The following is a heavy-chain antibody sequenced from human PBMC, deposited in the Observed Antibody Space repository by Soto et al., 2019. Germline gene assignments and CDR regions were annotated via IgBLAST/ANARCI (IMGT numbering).Heavy chain of an antibody. CDR2: ISNDGTTT. V-gene: IGHV3-74*01. J-gene: IGHJ4*02. CDR1: EFSLRNYW. CDR3: TRVVVGRSEEFDC. Sequence: GGSLRLSCEASEFSLRNYWMHWVRQAPGKGLEWVSRISNDGTTTNYADSVKGRFTISRDNAKNTLYLQMHSLRADDTAVYYCTRVVVGRSEEFDCWGQGTLVTVSS. D-gene: IGHD1-26*01.